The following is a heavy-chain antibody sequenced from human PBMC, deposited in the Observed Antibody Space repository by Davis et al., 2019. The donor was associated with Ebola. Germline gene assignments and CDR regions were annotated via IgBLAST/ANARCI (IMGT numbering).Heavy chain of an antibody. D-gene: IGHD2-15*01. V-gene: IGHV3-33*01. CDR3: ASWVAYGMDV. Sequence: GESLKISCAASGFTFSSYGMHWVRQAPGKGLEWVAVIWYDGSNKYYADSVKGRFTISRDNSKNTLYLQMNSQRAEDTAVYYCASWVAYGMDVWGQGTTVTVSS. J-gene: IGHJ6*02. CDR1: GFTFSSYG. CDR2: IWYDGSNK.